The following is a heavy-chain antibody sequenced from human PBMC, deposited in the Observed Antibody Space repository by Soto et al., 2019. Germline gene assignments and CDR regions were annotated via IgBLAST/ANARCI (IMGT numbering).Heavy chain of an antibody. CDR2: IIHIFGTA. D-gene: IGHD5-18*01. J-gene: IGHJ4*02. Sequence: QVQLVQSGAEVKKPRSSVKVSCKASGGTFSSYAISWVRQAPGHGLEWMGGIIHIFGTANYAQKFQGRVTITADESTSTAYMELSSLRSEDTAVYYCAAPPHLTAKGYFDYWGQGTLVTVSS. CDR3: AAPPHLTAKGYFDY. CDR1: GGTFSSYA. V-gene: IGHV1-69*12.